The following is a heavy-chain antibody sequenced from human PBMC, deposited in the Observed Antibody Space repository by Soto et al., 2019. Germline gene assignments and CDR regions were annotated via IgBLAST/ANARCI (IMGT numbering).Heavy chain of an antibody. Sequence: GGSLRLSCAASGFTFISYGMHWVRQAPGKGLEWVAVISYDGSNKYYADSVKGRFTISRDNSKNTLYLQMNSLRAEDTAVYYCAKDRSVAVAGTYGMDVWGQGTTVTVSS. CDR1: GFTFISYG. CDR2: ISYDGSNK. V-gene: IGHV3-30*18. D-gene: IGHD6-19*01. CDR3: AKDRSVAVAGTYGMDV. J-gene: IGHJ6*02.